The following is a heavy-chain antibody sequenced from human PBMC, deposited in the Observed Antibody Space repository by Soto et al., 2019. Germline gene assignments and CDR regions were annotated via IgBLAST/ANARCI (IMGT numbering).Heavy chain of an antibody. D-gene: IGHD1-1*01. CDR1: GFTVSNYY. V-gene: IGHV3-53*01. CDR2: IYTAGPT. J-gene: IGHJ4*02. Sequence: GGSLRLSCAASGFTVSNYYMSWVRQAPGRGLQWVSVIYTAGPTYYADSVKGRFTISRDESKNTLYLQMDNLRAEDTATYYCARGKSRDAYNPLGYWGPGTLVTVSS. CDR3: ARGKSRDAYNPLGY.